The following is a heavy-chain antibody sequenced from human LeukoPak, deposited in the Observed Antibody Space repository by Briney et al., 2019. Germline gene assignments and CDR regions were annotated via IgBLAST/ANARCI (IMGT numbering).Heavy chain of an antibody. CDR3: AKALVTTLINTYQIDF. CDR1: GFTFSTYG. Sequence: GGSLRLSCAASGFTFSTYGMHWVRQSPGKGLEWVAFIRYDESKEFYADSLKGRFTVSRDNSQNTLFLQINSLRIEDTAVYYCAKALVTTLINTYQIDFWGQGTLVTVSS. D-gene: IGHD4-23*01. J-gene: IGHJ4*02. CDR2: IRYDESKE. V-gene: IGHV3-30*02.